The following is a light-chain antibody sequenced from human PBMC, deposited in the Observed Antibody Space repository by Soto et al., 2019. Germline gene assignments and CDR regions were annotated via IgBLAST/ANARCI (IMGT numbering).Light chain of an antibody. V-gene: IGKV3D-15*01. CDR3: QQYNNWPPWT. J-gene: IGKJ1*01. Sequence: EIVMTQSPATLSVSPGERAALSCRASQSVSGNLAWYQQKPGQAPRLLIYGASNRATGIPARFSGGGSGTEFTLTISSLQSEDFAIDCCQQYNNWPPWTFGQGTKVEI. CDR2: GAS. CDR1: QSVSGN.